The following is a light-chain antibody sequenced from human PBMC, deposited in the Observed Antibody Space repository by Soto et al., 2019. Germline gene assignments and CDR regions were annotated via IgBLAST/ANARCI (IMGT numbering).Light chain of an antibody. Sequence: QSVLTQPASVSGSPGQSITISCSGTTNDIGGYNYVSWYQHHPGKVPKVIIYEVRNRPSGVSNRFSGSKSGNTASLTISGLQAEDEADYYCCSYTISATLVFGGGTTLPVL. CDR3: CSYTISATLV. J-gene: IGLJ3*02. CDR2: EVR. V-gene: IGLV2-14*01. CDR1: TNDIGGYNY.